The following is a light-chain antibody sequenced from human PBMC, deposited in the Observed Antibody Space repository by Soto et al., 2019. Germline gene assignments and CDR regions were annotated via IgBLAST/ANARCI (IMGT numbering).Light chain of an antibody. J-gene: IGLJ1*01. V-gene: IGLV2-8*01. CDR1: SSDIGNSNH. CDR3: TSYAGSDTYA. CDR2: EVT. Sequence: QSALTQPPSASGSPGQSVTISCTGTSSDIGNSNHVSWYQQHPGKAPKLIIYEVTERPSGVPDRFSGSKSANTASLTVSGLQADDEADYYCTSYAGSDTYAFGTGTKLTVL.